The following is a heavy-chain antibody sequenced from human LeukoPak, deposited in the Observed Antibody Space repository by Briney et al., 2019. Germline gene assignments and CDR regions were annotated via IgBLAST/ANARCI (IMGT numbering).Heavy chain of an antibody. V-gene: IGHV3-23*01. J-gene: IGHJ4*02. Sequence: PGGSLRLSCAASGFTFSSYAMSWVRQAPGKGLEWISTITASSVTTYYADSVKGRFTISRDNSKNTLFLQMNSLRAEDTAVYYCANIRVATIIPDYWGQGTLVTVSS. CDR2: ITASSVTT. D-gene: IGHD5-12*01. CDR3: ANIRVATIIPDY. CDR1: GFTFSSYA.